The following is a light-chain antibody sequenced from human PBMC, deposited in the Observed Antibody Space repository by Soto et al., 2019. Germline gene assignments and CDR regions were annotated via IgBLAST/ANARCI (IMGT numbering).Light chain of an antibody. CDR1: QNIRNL. CDR3: QQYNTYAT. Sequence: DIQLTQSPSTLSAAVGDSVTITCRASQNIRNLLAWYQQQPGKAPKPLIYDASTLKTGVPSRFSGSGSGSEFNFTITGLQPDDFATYFCQQYNTYATSGQGTRREN. V-gene: IGKV1-5*01. J-gene: IGKJ5*01. CDR2: DAS.